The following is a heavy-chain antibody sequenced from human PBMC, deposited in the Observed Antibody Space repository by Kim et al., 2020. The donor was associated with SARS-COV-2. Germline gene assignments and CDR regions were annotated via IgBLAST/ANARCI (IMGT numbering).Heavy chain of an antibody. D-gene: IGHD3-10*01. CDR1: GYTFTGYY. CDR3: ARAWSYYGSGSLPYYYYSGMDV. CDR2: INPNSGGP. J-gene: IGHJ6*02. V-gene: IGHV1-2*04. Sequence: ASVKVSCKASGYTFTGYYMHWVRQAPGQGLEWMGWINPNSGGPNYAQKFQGWVTMTRDTSISTAYMELSRLRSDDTAAYYCARAWSYYGSGSLPYYYYSGMDVLGQRTTVTVSS.